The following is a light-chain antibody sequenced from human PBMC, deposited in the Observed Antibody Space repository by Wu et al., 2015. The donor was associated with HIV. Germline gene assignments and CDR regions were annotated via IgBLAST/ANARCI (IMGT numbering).Light chain of an antibody. CDR2: GAS. J-gene: IGKJ1*01. CDR1: QNINRN. Sequence: EIVMTQSPATLSVSPGERATPSCRASQNINRNLAWYQQKSGQVPRLLIYGASTRATGIPGRFSGSGRGSGTEFTLTISSLQSEDFAVYYCQQYHDWPRTFGQGTKVEI. V-gene: IGKV3-15*01. CDR3: QQYHDWPRT.